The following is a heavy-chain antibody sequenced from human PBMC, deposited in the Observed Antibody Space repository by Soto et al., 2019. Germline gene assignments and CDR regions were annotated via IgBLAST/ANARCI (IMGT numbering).Heavy chain of an antibody. Sequence: VQLVESGGGVVQPGRSLRLSCADSGFTFSSYGMHWVRQAPGNGLEWVAVISYDGSNKYYADSVKGRFTISRDNSKNTLYLQMNSRRAEDTAVYYCAKETYSGPLDYWGQGTLVTVSS. CDR3: AKETYSGPLDY. J-gene: IGHJ4*02. V-gene: IGHV3-30*18. D-gene: IGHD2-15*01. CDR2: ISYDGSNK. CDR1: GFTFSSYG.